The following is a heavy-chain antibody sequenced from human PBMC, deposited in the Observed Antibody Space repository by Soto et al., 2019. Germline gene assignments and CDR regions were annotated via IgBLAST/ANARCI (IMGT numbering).Heavy chain of an antibody. Sequence: SLKIYCAASGFTFDDYAMHWVRQAPGKGLEWVSGISWNSASMDYADSVKDRFSISRDNAENSLYLQMNILKIEDTAFYYCARSFSDSYYDLDFWGQGTLVTVSS. CDR2: ISWNSASM. V-gene: IGHV3-9*01. CDR3: ARSFSDSYYDLDF. CDR1: GFTFDDYA. J-gene: IGHJ4*02. D-gene: IGHD1-26*01.